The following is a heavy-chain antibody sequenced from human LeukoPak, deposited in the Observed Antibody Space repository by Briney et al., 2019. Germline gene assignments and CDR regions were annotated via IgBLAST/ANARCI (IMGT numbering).Heavy chain of an antibody. V-gene: IGHV4-59*11. J-gene: IGHJ6*03. CDR2: IYSSGNT. D-gene: IGHD6-13*01. Sequence: SETLSLTCTVSGGSISSHYWTWIRQPPGKGLEWIGYIYSSGNTDYNPSLNSRVTISLDMSKNQFSLKLSSVTAADTAVYYCARGPCSSSWSGGYYYYMDVWAKGPTVTVSS. CDR1: GGSISSHY. CDR3: ARGPCSSSWSGGYYYYMDV.